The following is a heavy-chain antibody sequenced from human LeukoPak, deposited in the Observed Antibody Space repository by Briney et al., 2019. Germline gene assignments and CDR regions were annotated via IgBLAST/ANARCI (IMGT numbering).Heavy chain of an antibody. CDR3: TTETYYYDSSGYGSLFFFDY. Sequence: GGSLRLSCAASGFIFSNAWMSWVRQAPGKGLEWVGRIKSKTDGGTTDYAAPVKGRFTISRDDSKNTLYLQMNSLKTEDTAVYYCTTETYYYDSSGYGSLFFFDYWGQGTLVTVSS. CDR2: IKSKTDGGTT. J-gene: IGHJ4*02. D-gene: IGHD3-22*01. V-gene: IGHV3-15*01. CDR1: GFIFSNAW.